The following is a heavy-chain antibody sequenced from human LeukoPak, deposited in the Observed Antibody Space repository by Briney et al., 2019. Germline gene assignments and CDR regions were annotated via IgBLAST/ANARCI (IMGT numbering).Heavy chain of an antibody. Sequence: SETLSLTCGVSDDSISGHFWTWIRQPPGKALEWVGYIHSSRGTKYNPSLESRVSLSLDASKNQFSLRLNSATAADTAVYYCARLHCSSSSCLFPVFGYTNWFDPWGRGTLVTVSS. J-gene: IGHJ5*02. D-gene: IGHD2-2*01. V-gene: IGHV4-59*11. CDR1: DDSISGHF. CDR2: IHSSRGT. CDR3: ARLHCSSSSCLFPVFGYTNWFDP.